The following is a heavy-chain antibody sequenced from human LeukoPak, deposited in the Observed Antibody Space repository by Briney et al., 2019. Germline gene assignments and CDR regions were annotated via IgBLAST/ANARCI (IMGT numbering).Heavy chain of an antibody. CDR1: GFTFSSNA. V-gene: IGHV3-23*01. D-gene: IGHD2-2*01. Sequence: AGGSLSLSWPASGFTFSSNALNWVRKAQGKGLGWVSAVSVGGGSPYYADSVKGRFTISRDNSKNTLYLQMNSLRAEDTAVYYCAKVRAKVPAAIDAFDIWGQGTMVTVSS. CDR2: VSVGGGSP. J-gene: IGHJ3*02. CDR3: AKVRAKVPAAIDAFDI.